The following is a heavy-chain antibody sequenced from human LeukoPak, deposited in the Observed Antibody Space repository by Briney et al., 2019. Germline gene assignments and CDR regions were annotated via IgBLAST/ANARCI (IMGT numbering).Heavy chain of an antibody. J-gene: IGHJ4*02. Sequence: PSQTLSLTCTVSGGSISSGDYYWSWIRQPPGKGLEWIGYIYYSGSTYYNPSLKSRVTISVDTSKNQFSLKLSSVTAADTAVYYCARENRDYVGSGYYYRFWGRGTPVTVSS. CDR2: IYYSGST. V-gene: IGHV4-30-4*08. CDR3: ARENRDYVGSGYYYRF. D-gene: IGHD3-22*01. CDR1: GGSISSGDYY.